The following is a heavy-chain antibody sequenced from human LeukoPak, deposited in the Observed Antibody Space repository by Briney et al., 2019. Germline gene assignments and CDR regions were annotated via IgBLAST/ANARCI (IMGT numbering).Heavy chain of an antibody. V-gene: IGHV3-23*01. Sequence: GGSLRLSCAASGFTFSSYAMSWVRQAPGKGLEWVSAISGSGGSTYYADSVKGRFTISRDNSKNTLYLQMNSLRVEDMAVYYCARAYSSGWFNSWGQGTLVTVSS. CDR1: GFTFSSYA. J-gene: IGHJ5*01. CDR2: ISGSGGST. CDR3: ARAYSSGWFNS. D-gene: IGHD6-19*01.